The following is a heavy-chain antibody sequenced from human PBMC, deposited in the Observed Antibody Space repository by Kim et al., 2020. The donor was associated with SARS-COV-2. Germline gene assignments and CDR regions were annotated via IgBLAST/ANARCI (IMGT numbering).Heavy chain of an antibody. J-gene: IGHJ6*02. CDR2: ISSSGSTI. V-gene: IGHV3-48*03. CDR1: GFTFSSYE. Sequence: GGSLRLSCAASGFTFSSYEMNWVRQAPGKGLEWVSYISSSGSTIYYADSVKGRFTISRDNAKNSLYLQMNSLRAEDTAVYYCARVNWGDYGMDVWGQGTTVTVSS. D-gene: IGHD7-27*01. CDR3: ARVNWGDYGMDV.